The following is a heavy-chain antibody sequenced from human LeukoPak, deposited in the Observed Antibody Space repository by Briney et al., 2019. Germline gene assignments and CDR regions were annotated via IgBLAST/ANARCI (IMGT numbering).Heavy chain of an antibody. V-gene: IGHV4-59*01. CDR2: IYYSGST. CDR1: GGSISSYY. Sequence: SETLSLTCTVSGGSISSYYWSWIRQPPGKGLEWIGYIYYSGSTNYNPSLKSRVTISVDTSKNQFSLKLSSVTAADTAAYYCARETMIVGIDYWGQGTLVTVSS. D-gene: IGHD3-22*01. J-gene: IGHJ4*02. CDR3: ARETMIVGIDY.